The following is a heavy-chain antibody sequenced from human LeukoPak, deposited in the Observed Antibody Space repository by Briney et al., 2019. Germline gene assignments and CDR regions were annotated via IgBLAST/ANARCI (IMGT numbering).Heavy chain of an antibody. D-gene: IGHD7-27*01. Sequence: GGSLRLSCAASGFTFSSYGMHWARQAPGMGLEWVAFIRYDGSNKYYADSVKGRFTISRDNSKNTLYLQMNSLRAEDTAVYYCAKGGDRYYYYYYMDVWGKGTTVTVSS. CDR2: IRYDGSNK. V-gene: IGHV3-30*02. CDR3: AKGGDRYYYYYYMDV. J-gene: IGHJ6*03. CDR1: GFTFSSYG.